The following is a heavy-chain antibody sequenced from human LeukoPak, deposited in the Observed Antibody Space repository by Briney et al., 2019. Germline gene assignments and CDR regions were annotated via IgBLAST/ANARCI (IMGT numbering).Heavy chain of an antibody. CDR1: GGTFSSYA. V-gene: IGHV1-69*13. Sequence: SVKVSCKASGGTFSSYAISWVRQAPGQGLEWMGGIIPIFGTANYAQKFQGRVTITADESTSTAYMELSSLRSEDTAVYYCARAPAAAAGKGYFDYWGQGTLVTVSS. CDR2: IIPIFGTA. J-gene: IGHJ4*02. CDR3: ARAPAAAAGKGYFDY. D-gene: IGHD6-13*01.